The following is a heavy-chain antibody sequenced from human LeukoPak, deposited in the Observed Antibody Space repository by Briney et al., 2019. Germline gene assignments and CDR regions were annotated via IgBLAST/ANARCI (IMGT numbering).Heavy chain of an antibody. Sequence: GRSLRLSCAASGFTFSSYGMHWVRQAPGKGLEWVAVISYDGSNKYYADSVKGRFTISRDNSKNTLYLQMNSLRAEDTAVYYCARDRGVRGVIPNWFDPWGQGTLVTVSS. CDR2: ISYDGSNK. D-gene: IGHD3-10*01. J-gene: IGHJ5*02. V-gene: IGHV3-30*19. CDR3: ARDRGVRGVIPNWFDP. CDR1: GFTFSSYG.